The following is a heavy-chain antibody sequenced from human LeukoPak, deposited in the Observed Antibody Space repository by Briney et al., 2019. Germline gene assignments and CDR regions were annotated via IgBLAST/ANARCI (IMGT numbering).Heavy chain of an antibody. V-gene: IGHV1-46*01. CDR3: ARELLFVELAVGY. CDR1: GYTFTSYY. CDR2: INPSGGST. J-gene: IGHJ4*02. D-gene: IGHD3-10*01. Sequence: ASVKVSCKASGYTFTSYYMHWVRQTPGQGLEWMGIINPSGGSTSYAQKFQGRVTMTRDMSTSTVYMELSSLRSEDTAVYYCARELLFVELAVGYWGQGTLVTVSS.